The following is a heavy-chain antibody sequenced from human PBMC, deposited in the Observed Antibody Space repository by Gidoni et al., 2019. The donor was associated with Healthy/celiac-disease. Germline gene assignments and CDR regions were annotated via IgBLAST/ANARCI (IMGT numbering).Heavy chain of an antibody. CDR3: ARAPQRFVDI. J-gene: IGHJ3*02. CDR2: INHSGSA. Sequence: QVQLQQWGAGLLKPSETLSLTCAVYGGSFSGYYWSWIRQPPGKGLEWIGEINHSGSANYNPSLKSRVTISVDTSKNQFSLKLSSVTAADTAVYYCARAPQRFVDIWGQGTMVTVSS. D-gene: IGHD3-3*01. V-gene: IGHV4-34*01. CDR1: GGSFSGYY.